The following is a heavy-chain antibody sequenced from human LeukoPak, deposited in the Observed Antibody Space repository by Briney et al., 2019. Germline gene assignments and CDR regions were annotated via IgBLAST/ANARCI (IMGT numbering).Heavy chain of an antibody. CDR2: IYYSGST. V-gene: IGHV4-39*07. CDR1: GGSISSSRYS. Sequence: SETLSLTCTVSGGSISSSRYSWGWIRQPPGKGLEWIGSIYYSGSTNYNPSLKSRVTISVDTSKNQFSLKLSSVTAADTAVYYCARDGDVSEYCVGGICYGPKFTDYWGQGTLVTVSS. CDR3: ARDGDVSEYCVGGICYGPKFTDY. D-gene: IGHD2-15*01. J-gene: IGHJ4*02.